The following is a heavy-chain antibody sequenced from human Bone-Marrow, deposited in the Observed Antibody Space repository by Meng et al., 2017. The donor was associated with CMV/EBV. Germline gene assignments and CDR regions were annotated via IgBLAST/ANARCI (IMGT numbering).Heavy chain of an antibody. Sequence: SVKVSCKASGGTFSSYAISWVRQAPGQGLEWMGGIIPIFGTANYAQKFQGRVTITTDESTSTAYMERSSLRSEDTAVYYCARQLFWSGYYRDYYYYGMDVWGQGTMVTVSS. D-gene: IGHD3-3*01. V-gene: IGHV1-69*05. CDR2: IIPIFGTA. CDR3: ARQLFWSGYYRDYYYYGMDV. CDR1: GGTFSSYA. J-gene: IGHJ6*02.